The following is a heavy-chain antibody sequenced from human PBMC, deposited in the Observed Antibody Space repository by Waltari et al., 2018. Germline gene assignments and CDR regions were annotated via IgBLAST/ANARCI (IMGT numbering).Heavy chain of an antibody. J-gene: IGHJ4*02. CDR1: GYSINSDYY. D-gene: IGHD4-17*01. V-gene: IGHV4-38-2*02. CDR2: FHHSGSA. CDR3: ARASYRYGDYVFDY. Sequence: QVQLQESGPGLVKPSETLSLTCTVSGYSINSDYYWGWIRQPPGKGLDWIGSFHHSGSAYYNPSLKSRVTISIDTSKNQFSLKLTSVTAADTAVYYCARASYRYGDYVFDYWGQGTLVTVSS.